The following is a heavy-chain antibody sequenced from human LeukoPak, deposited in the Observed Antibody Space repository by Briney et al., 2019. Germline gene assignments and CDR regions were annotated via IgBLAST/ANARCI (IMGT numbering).Heavy chain of an antibody. V-gene: IGHV4-4*07. CDR2: IYTGGST. D-gene: IGHD1-1*01. J-gene: IGHJ4*02. CDR3: ARDSSNWRQYDC. Sequence: PSETLSLTCTVSGGSISSYYWSWIRQPAGKGLEWIGRIYTGGSTNYNPSLKSRVTMSVDTSRNQFSLNLSSVTAADTAMYYCARDSSNWRQYDCWGQGTLVTVSS. CDR1: GGSISSYY.